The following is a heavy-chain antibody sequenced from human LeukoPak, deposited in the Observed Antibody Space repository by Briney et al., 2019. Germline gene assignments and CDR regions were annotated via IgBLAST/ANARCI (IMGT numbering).Heavy chain of an antibody. J-gene: IGHJ5*02. D-gene: IGHD2-2*01. CDR2: ISSSGSTI. CDR1: GFTFSDYY. Sequence: KPGGSLRLSCAASGFTFSDYYMSWIRQAPGKGLEWVSYISSSGSTIYYADSVKGRFTISRDNAKNSLYLQMNSLRAEDTAVYYCAKDPFGGGRPAAMRGPTNWFDPWGQGTLVTVSS. CDR3: AKDPFGGGRPAAMRGPTNWFDP. V-gene: IGHV3-11*01.